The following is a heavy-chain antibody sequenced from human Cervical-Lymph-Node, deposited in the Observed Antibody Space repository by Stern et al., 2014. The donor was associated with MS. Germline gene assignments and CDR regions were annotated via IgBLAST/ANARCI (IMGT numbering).Heavy chain of an antibody. Sequence: QVQLQESGPRLVKPSQTLSLTCTVSGGSIRSGGFYCTWVRQPAGKGPEWIGRMYATGGPPYNPSLQSRATIAVTTAKTEFPLPRGSGTAADTAIYYCVRDHDYYGMDVWGQGTTVTVSS. V-gene: IGHV4-61*02. CDR1: GGSIRSGGFY. J-gene: IGHJ6*02. CDR3: VRDHDYYGMDV. CDR2: MYATGGP.